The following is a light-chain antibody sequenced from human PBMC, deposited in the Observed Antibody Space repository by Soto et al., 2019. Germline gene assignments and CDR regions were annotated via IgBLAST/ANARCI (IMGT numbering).Light chain of an antibody. CDR3: HQYNSWPPGT. Sequence: EILLTQSPAILSVSPGERATLSCRASQSISRSLAWYQQKPGQAPRLLISDASTRATGIPARFSGSGSGTEFTLTISSLQSEDFALYYCHQYNSWPPGTFGQGTKVDIK. V-gene: IGKV3-15*01. CDR1: QSISRS. CDR2: DAS. J-gene: IGKJ2*01.